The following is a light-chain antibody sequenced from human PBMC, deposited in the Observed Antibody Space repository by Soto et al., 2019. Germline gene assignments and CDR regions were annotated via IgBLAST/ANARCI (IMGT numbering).Light chain of an antibody. CDR1: QSISSW. V-gene: IGKV1-5*03. CDR3: QQYNDFQYT. J-gene: IGKJ2*01. Sequence: DIQMTQSPSTLSASVGDRVTITCRASQSISSWLAWYQQKPGKAPKLLIYKATNLQSGVPSRFSGSGSGTDFSLTISSLQPEDSATYFCQQYNDFQYTFGPGTKLEI. CDR2: KAT.